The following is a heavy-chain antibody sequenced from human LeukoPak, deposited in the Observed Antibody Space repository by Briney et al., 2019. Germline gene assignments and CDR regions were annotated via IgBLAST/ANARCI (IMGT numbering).Heavy chain of an antibody. Sequence: QPGGSLRLSCAASGFTVSSNYMSWVCQAPGKGLEWVSIIYSGGNTYYADSVKGRFTISRDNSKNTLYLQMNSLRAEDTAVYYCARSPYYYDSSGYHGAFDIWGQGTMVTVSS. CDR2: IYSGGNT. CDR3: ARSPYYYDSSGYHGAFDI. CDR1: GFTVSSNY. V-gene: IGHV3-53*01. J-gene: IGHJ3*02. D-gene: IGHD3-22*01.